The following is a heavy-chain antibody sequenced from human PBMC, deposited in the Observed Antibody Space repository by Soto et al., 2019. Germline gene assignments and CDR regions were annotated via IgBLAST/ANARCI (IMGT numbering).Heavy chain of an antibody. CDR2: IYSGGST. J-gene: IGHJ5*02. V-gene: IGHV3-53*01. CDR3: ARDRRGVYSSSWEGFDP. CDR1: GFTVSSNY. D-gene: IGHD6-13*01. Sequence: GGSLRLSCAASGFTVSSNYMSWVRQAPGKGLEWVSVIYSGGSTYYADSVKGRFTISRDNSKNTLYLQMNSLRAEDTAVYYCARDRRGVYSSSWEGFDPWGQGTLVTVSS.